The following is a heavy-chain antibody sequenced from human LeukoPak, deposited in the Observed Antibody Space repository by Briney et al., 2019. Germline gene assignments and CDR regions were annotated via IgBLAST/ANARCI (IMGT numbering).Heavy chain of an antibody. D-gene: IGHD3-10*01. Sequence: GGSLRLSCAASGFTFSSFGMHWVRQAPGKGLEWVAVISYDGSLKHYLDSVKGRFTISRDNSKNTLYLQMDSLRVEDTAVYHCAKMYSYGSGAGDALDIWGHGTLVTVSS. CDR3: AKMYSYGSGAGDALDI. CDR1: GFTFSSFG. CDR2: ISYDGSLK. V-gene: IGHV3-30*18. J-gene: IGHJ3*02.